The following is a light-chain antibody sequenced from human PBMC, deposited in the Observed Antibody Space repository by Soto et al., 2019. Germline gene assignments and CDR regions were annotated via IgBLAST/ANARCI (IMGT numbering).Light chain of an antibody. CDR1: QIINSY. V-gene: IGKV1-39*01. CDR2: AAS. J-gene: IGKJ2*01. Sequence: DIQMTQSPSSLSASVGDRVTITCRTSQIINSYLAWYQQKPGRAPNLVIYAASSLQSGVPSRFSGSGSGTDYTLTISSLQPEDYATYYCQQTYLAPYNFGQGTKLEIK. CDR3: QQTYLAPYN.